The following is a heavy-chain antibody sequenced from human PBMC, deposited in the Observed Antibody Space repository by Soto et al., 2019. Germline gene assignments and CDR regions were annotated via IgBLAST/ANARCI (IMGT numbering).Heavy chain of an antibody. D-gene: IGHD2-2*01. CDR2: ISAYNGNT. V-gene: IGHV1-18*01. CDR1: GYTFTSYG. Sequence: ASVKVSCKASGYTFTSYGISWVRQAPGQGLEWMGWISAYNGNTNYAQKLQGRVTMTTDTSTSTAYMELRSLRSDDTAVYYCARDIGSGYCISTSCSNPDPWGQGTLVTSPQ. J-gene: IGHJ5*02. CDR3: ARDIGSGYCISTSCSNPDP.